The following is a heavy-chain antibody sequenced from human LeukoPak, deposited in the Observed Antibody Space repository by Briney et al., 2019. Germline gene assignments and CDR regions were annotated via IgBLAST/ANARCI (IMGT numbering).Heavy chain of an antibody. Sequence: SETLSLTCTVSGGSISRGGYYWSWIRQHPGKGLEWIGYIYYSGSTYYNPSLKSRVTISLDTSKNQFSLKLSSVTAADTAVYYCAREVIAVITGGYYYYYGMDVWGQGTTVTVSS. V-gene: IGHV4-31*03. D-gene: IGHD6-19*01. J-gene: IGHJ6*02. CDR2: IYYSGST. CDR3: AREVIAVITGGYYYYYGMDV. CDR1: GGSISRGGYY.